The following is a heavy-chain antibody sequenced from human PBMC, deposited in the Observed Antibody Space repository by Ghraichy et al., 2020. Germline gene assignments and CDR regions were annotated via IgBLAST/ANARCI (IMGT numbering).Heavy chain of an antibody. CDR2: INPNSGGT. CDR3: ARVRGYYYSSGSYLNWFDP. J-gene: IGHJ5*02. CDR1: GYTFTGYY. V-gene: IGHV1-2*02. D-gene: IGHD3-10*01. Sequence: ASVKVSCKASGYTFTGYYMHWVRQAPGQGLEWMGWINPNSGGTNYAQKFQDRVTMTRDTSISTAYMELSRLRSDDTAVYYCARVRGYYYSSGSYLNWFDPWGQGTLVTVSS.